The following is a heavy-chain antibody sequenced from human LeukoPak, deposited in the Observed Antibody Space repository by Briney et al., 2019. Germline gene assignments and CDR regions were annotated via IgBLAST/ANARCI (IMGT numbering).Heavy chain of an antibody. V-gene: IGHV3-33*01. CDR3: VRDPSGSGFAFDS. CDR2: IWFDGSEQ. J-gene: IGHJ4*02. CDR1: GFAFSQYG. Sequence: PGGSLRLSCAASGFAFSQYGMHWVRQAPGKGPEWVAVIWFDGSEQYYADSVKGRFTISRDNSEDTLYLQMNSLRAEDTAVYYCVRDPSGSGFAFDSWGQGALVTVSS. D-gene: IGHD1-1*01.